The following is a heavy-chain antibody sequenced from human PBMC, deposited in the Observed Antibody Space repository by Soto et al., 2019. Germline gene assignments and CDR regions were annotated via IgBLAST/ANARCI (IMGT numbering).Heavy chain of an antibody. V-gene: IGHV4-4*02. J-gene: IGHJ4*02. CDR2: IYHSGST. Sequence: SETLSLTCAVSGDSIGNNNWWSWVRQPPGKGLEWIGEIYHSGSTNYNPSLKSRVSMSVDTSKNQFSLKLSSVTAADTAVYYCARSLATIDAYYFDYWGQGTLVTVSS. D-gene: IGHD5-12*01. CDR1: GDSIGNNNW. CDR3: ARSLATIDAYYFDY.